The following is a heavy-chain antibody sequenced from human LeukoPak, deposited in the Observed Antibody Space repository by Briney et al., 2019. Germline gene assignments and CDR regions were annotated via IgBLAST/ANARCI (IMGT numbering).Heavy chain of an antibody. CDR2: INHSGST. CDR1: GVSFSAYD. Sequence: KPSETLSLSCAVYGVSFSAYDLSWIRQPPGKGLEWIGEINHSGSTNYNPSLKRRVIISVDTFKNQCYLKLNSVTAAETAVYYCARGGRFAPIVVVVAATQLMDVWGKGTTVTVSS. J-gene: IGHJ6*04. V-gene: IGHV4-34*01. CDR3: ARGGRFAPIVVVVAATQLMDV. D-gene: IGHD2-15*01.